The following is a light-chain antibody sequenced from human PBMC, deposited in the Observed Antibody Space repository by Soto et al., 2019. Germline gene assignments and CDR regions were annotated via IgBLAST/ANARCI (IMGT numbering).Light chain of an antibody. CDR1: QSVKTH. V-gene: IGKV3-11*01. CDR3: QQRSDWPVT. J-gene: IGKJ4*01. CDR2: ATT. Sequence: EILLAQSPATLSLSPGERATLSCRASQSVKTHLAWYQQKPGQSPRLLIFATTNRATGVPARFSGTGSGTDFTLSISSLETEDYAVYYCQQRSDWPVTFGGGTKVDIK.